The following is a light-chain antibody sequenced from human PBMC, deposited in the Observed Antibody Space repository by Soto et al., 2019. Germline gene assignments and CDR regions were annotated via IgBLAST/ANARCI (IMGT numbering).Light chain of an antibody. CDR3: QELNSYPRT. Sequence: IQLTQSPSFLSASIGDRVKIPSRASQRVSTYLAWYQQKPGKAPKSLIYGASTLQSGVPARFSGAGSGTEFTLTISSLQPEDFATYYCQELNSYPRTFGPGTKVDIK. CDR2: GAS. V-gene: IGKV1-9*01. CDR1: QRVSTY. J-gene: IGKJ1*01.